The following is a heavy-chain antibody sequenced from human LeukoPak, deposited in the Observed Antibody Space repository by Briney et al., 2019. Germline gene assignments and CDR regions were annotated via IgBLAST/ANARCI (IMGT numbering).Heavy chain of an antibody. CDR2: ISHTGST. CDR3: ARDRGTWNDDGFDY. V-gene: IGHV4-39*02. Sequence: WVRQSPGMGLDWIGSISHTGSTYHNPSLKSRVTISVDTSKNQFSLRLTSVTAADTAVYYCARDRGTWNDDGFDYWGQGTLVTVSS. D-gene: IGHD1-1*01. J-gene: IGHJ4*02.